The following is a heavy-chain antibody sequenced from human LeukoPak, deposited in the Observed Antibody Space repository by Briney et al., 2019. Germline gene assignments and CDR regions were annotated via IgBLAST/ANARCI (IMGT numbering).Heavy chain of an antibody. CDR1: GFTFSSYW. CDR2: INSDRSSI. CDR3: AKVYGAYGWFDP. J-gene: IGHJ5*02. V-gene: IGHV3-74*01. D-gene: IGHD4-17*01. Sequence: GGSLRLSCTASGFTFSSYWMHWVRQAPGKGLVWVSRINSDRSSITYADSVKGRFTISRDNAKNTLYLQMNSLRAEDTAVYYCAKVYGAYGWFDPWGQGTLVTVSS.